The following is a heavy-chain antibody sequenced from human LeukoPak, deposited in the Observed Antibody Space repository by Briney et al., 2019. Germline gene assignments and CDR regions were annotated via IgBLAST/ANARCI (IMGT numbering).Heavy chain of an antibody. D-gene: IGHD6-19*01. CDR2: ISGSGGST. Sequence: GGSLRLSCAASGFTFSSYAMSWVRQAPGKGLEWVSAISGSGGSTYYADSVKGRFTISRDNSKNTLHLQMNSLRAEDTAVYYCAKDPRIAVALYYFDYWGQGTLVTVSS. V-gene: IGHV3-23*01. J-gene: IGHJ4*02. CDR3: AKDPRIAVALYYFDY. CDR1: GFTFSSYA.